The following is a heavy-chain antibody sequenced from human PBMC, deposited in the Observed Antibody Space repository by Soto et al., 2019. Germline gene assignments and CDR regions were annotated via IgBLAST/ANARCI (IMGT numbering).Heavy chain of an antibody. D-gene: IGHD2-2*02. CDR2: ISGSGGST. V-gene: IGHV3-23*01. J-gene: IGHJ4*02. CDR3: ASLYCSSTSCYKLGLGYYFDY. CDR1: GFTFSSYA. Sequence: PGGSLRLSCAASGFTFSSYAMSWVRQAPGKGLEWVSAISGSGGSTYYADSVKGRFTISRDNSKNTLYLQMNSLRAEDTAVYYCASLYCSSTSCYKLGLGYYFDYWGQGTLVTAPQ.